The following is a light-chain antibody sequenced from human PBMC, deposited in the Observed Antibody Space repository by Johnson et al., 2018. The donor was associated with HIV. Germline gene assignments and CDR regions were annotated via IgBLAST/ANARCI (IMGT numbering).Light chain of an antibody. CDR2: ENN. CDR3: GTWDSSLSGV. V-gene: IGLV1-51*02. J-gene: IGLJ1*01. CDR1: SSNIGNNY. Sequence: QSVLKQPPSVSAAPGQKVTISCSGSSSNIGNNYVSWYQQLPGTAPQLLIYENNKRPSGIPDRFSGSKSGTSATLGITGLQTGDEADYYCGTWDSSLSGVFGTGTKVTVL.